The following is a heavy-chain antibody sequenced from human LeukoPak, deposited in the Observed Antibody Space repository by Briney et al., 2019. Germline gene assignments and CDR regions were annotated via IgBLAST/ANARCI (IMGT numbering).Heavy chain of an antibody. CDR3: ARLVGDVTTWDC. V-gene: IGHV3-7*03. CDR1: GFTLNDYY. J-gene: IGHJ4*02. D-gene: IGHD1-26*01. CDR2: IKQDESEK. Sequence: GGSLRLSCAASGFTLNDYYLTWIRQAPGKGLEWVASIKQDESEKYYVDSVKGRFTTSRDNAKSSLYLQMNALRGEDTAVYYCARLVGDVTTWDCWGQGTLVTVSS.